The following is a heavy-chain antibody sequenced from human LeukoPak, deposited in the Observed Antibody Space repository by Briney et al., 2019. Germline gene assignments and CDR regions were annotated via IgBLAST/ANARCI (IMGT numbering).Heavy chain of an antibody. D-gene: IGHD3-10*02. J-gene: IGHJ6*04. CDR3: AELGITMIGGV. CDR1: GFTFSSYV. Sequence: GGSLRLSCLASGFTFSSYVMNWVRQTPGKGLEWVSSISVSGGSTFYADSVKGRFTISRDNAKNSLYLQMNSLRAEDTAVYYCAELGITMIGGVWGKGTTVTISS. CDR2: ISVSGGST. V-gene: IGHV3-48*03.